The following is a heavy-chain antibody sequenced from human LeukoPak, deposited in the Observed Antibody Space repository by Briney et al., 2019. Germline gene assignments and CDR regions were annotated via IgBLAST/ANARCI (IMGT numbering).Heavy chain of an antibody. J-gene: IGHJ6*03. CDR2: IIPVLGTT. V-gene: IGHV1-69*13. Sequence: SVKVSCKASGGSFSRYAIRWVRQAPGQGLEWMGGIIPVLGTTNYAQTFQNKVTITADESTSTTYMELSSLTSEDTAVYYCATSGGDYYYYSLDVWGKGTPVTISS. D-gene: IGHD3-10*01. CDR1: GGSFSRYA. CDR3: ATSGGDYYYYSLDV.